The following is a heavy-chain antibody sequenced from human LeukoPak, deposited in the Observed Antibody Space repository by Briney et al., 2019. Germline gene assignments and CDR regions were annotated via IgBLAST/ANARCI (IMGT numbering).Heavy chain of an antibody. CDR3: AKDASYDILTGYPDY. CDR2: ISWNSGSI. D-gene: IGHD3-9*01. CDR1: GLTFSSYW. J-gene: IGHJ4*02. Sequence: GGSLRLSCAASGLTFSSYWMNWVRQAPGKGLEWVSGISWNSGSIGYADSVKGRFTISRDNAKNSLYLQMNSLRAEDTALYYCAKDASYDILTGYPDYWGQGTLVTVSS. V-gene: IGHV3-9*01.